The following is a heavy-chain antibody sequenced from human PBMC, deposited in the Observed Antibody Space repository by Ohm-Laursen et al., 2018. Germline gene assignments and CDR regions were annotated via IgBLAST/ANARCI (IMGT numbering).Heavy chain of an antibody. CDR1: GGTFSNYA. Sequence: ASVKVSCNASGGTFSNYAINWVRQAPGQGLEWMGIINPSGGSTNYAQKLQGRVTMTTDTSTSTAYMELRSLRSDDTAVYYCARVGRRDAFDIWGQGTMVTVSS. CDR2: INPSGGST. V-gene: IGHV1-18*01. J-gene: IGHJ3*02. D-gene: IGHD1-26*01. CDR3: ARVGRRDAFDI.